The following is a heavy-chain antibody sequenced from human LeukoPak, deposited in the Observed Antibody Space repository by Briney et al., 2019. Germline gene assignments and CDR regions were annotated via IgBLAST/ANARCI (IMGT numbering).Heavy chain of an antibody. D-gene: IGHD6-25*01. Sequence: PGRSLRLSCAASGFTFSSYGMHWVRQAPGKGLEWVAIIWFDGSNEYYADSVKGRFTISRDNSKNTLYLQMNCLRAEDTAVYYCAKKGQNIQAAPFDPWGQGTLVIVSS. CDR1: GFTFSSYG. CDR2: IWFDGSNE. J-gene: IGHJ5*02. CDR3: AKKGQNIQAAPFDP. V-gene: IGHV3-33*03.